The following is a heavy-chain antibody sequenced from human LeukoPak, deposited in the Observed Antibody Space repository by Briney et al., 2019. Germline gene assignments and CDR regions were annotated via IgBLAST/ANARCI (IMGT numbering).Heavy chain of an antibody. D-gene: IGHD1-7*01. CDR3: PGGAPRGGWNFYFDY. V-gene: IGHV1-18*01. CDR1: GYAFSSYG. Sequence: GASVKVSCKASGYAFSSYGIGWVRQAPGQGLEWMGWVGPYNRKTNYSQEFQGRVTMTTDPSTNTAYLELRTLRSDDTAGYYCPGGAPRGGWNFYFDYWGQGTLVTVSS. J-gene: IGHJ4*02. CDR2: VGPYNRKT.